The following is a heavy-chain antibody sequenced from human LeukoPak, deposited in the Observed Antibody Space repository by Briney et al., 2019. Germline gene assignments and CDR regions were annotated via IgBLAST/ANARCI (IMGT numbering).Heavy chain of an antibody. D-gene: IGHD3-10*01. CDR3: AREGVYGSGSYYRPYYYYYMAV. Sequence: ASVKVSCKASGYTFTSYGISWVRQAPGQGLEWMGWISAYNGNTNYAQKLQGRVTMTTDTSTSTAYMELRSLRSDDTAVYYCAREGVYGSGSYYRPYYYYYMAVWGKGTTVTVSS. CDR2: ISAYNGNT. CDR1: GYTFTSYG. J-gene: IGHJ6*03. V-gene: IGHV1-18*01.